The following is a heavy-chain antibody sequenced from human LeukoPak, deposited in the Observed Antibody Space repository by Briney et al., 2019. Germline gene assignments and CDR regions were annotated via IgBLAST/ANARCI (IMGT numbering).Heavy chain of an antibody. V-gene: IGHV4-59*01. Sequence: SETLSLTCTVSGGSISSYYWSWIRQPPGKRLEWIGYIYYSGSTNYNPSLKSRVTISVDTSKNQFSLKLSSVTAADTAVFYCARGVEYCSGGSCYYAFDIWGQGTMVTVSS. CDR1: GGSISSYY. J-gene: IGHJ3*02. CDR3: ARGVEYCSGGSCYYAFDI. D-gene: IGHD2-15*01. CDR2: IYYSGST.